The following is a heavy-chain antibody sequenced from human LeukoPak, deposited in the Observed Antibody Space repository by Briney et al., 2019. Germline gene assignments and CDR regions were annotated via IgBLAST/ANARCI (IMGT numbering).Heavy chain of an antibody. J-gene: IGHJ4*02. CDR2: IRAGGDTT. Sequence: PGGSLRLSCSASGFTFSSYAMSWVRQAPGKGLEWVSAIRAGGDTTYTADSVKGRFTISRDNSKNTVSLHMDSLRVEDTAVYYCAGISYSGTWPVGYWGQGTLVTVSA. CDR1: GFTFSSYA. D-gene: IGHD6-6*01. V-gene: IGHV3-23*01. CDR3: AGISYSGTWPVGY.